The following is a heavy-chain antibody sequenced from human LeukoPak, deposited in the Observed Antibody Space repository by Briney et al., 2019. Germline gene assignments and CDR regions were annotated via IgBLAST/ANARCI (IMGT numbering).Heavy chain of an antibody. V-gene: IGHV3-21*01. CDR3: ARVWRFGELFLDY. CDR2: ISSSSSYI. D-gene: IGHD3-10*01. J-gene: IGHJ4*02. CDR1: GFTFSIYS. Sequence: GGSLRLSCATSGFTFSIYSMNWVRQAPGKGLEWVSSISSSSSYIYYADSVKGRFTISRDNAKNSLYLQMNSLRAEDTAVYYCARVWRFGELFLDYWGQGTLVTVSS.